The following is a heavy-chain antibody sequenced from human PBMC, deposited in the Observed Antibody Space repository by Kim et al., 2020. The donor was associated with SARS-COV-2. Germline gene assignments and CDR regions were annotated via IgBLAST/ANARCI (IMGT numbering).Heavy chain of an antibody. CDR3: ARAIVVVPAARESYYYYGMDV. CDR1: GYTFTSYG. CDR2: ISAYNGNR. J-gene: IGHJ6*02. Sequence: ASVKVSCKASGYTFTSYGISWVRQAPGQGLEWMGWISAYNGNRNYAQKLQGRVTMTTDTSTSTAYMELRSLRSDDTAVYYCARAIVVVPAARESYYYYGMDVWGQGTTVTVSS. V-gene: IGHV1-18*01. D-gene: IGHD2-2*01.